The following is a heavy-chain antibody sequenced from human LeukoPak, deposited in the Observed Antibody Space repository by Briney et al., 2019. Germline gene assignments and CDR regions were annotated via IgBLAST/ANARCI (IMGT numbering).Heavy chain of an antibody. CDR2: IYYSGST. CDR1: GGSISSGGYY. J-gene: IGHJ6*03. Sequence: SETLSLTCTVSGGSISSGGYYWSWIRQHPGKGLEWIGYIYYSGSTYYNPSLKSQVTISVDTSKNQFSLKLSSVTAADTAVYYCARVYQGGGYDFYYYYMDVWGKGTTVTVSS. CDR3: ARVYQGGGYDFYYYYMDV. D-gene: IGHD5-12*01. V-gene: IGHV4-31*01.